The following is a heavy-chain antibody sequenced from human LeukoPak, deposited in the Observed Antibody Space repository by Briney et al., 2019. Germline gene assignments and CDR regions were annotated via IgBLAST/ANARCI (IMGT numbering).Heavy chain of an antibody. CDR1: GGSISSYY. CDR3: ARSSMFRGVTVDY. CDR2: VHYSGST. V-gene: IGHV4-59*08. J-gene: IGHJ4*02. D-gene: IGHD3-10*01. Sequence: SETLSLTCTVSGGSISSYYWSWIRQPPGKGLEWIGYVHYSGSTNYNRTLRSRVTISADTSKNQFSLKLSSVTAADTAVYYCARSSMFRGVTVDYWGQGTLVTVSS.